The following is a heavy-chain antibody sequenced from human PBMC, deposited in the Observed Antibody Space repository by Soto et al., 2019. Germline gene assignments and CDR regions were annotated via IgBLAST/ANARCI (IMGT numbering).Heavy chain of an antibody. CDR3: ARGTTVTNPYYGMDV. V-gene: IGHV1-69*06. CDR1: GVTFSSYS. Sequence: KVSCKGSGVTFSSYSIRWVRQPPVQGLESMGGIIPIFGTANYAQKFQGRVTITADKSTSTAYMELSSLRSEDTAVYYCARGTTVTNPYYGMDVWGQGTTATDSS. CDR2: IIPIFGTA. J-gene: IGHJ6*02. D-gene: IGHD4-4*01.